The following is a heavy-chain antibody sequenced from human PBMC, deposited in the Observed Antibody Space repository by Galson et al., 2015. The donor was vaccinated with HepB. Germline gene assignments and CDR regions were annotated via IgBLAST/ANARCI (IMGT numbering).Heavy chain of an antibody. CDR2: INAGNGNT. D-gene: IGHD3-22*01. CDR3: ARDYYDSSGYGPYSDY. Sequence: SVKVSCKASGYTFTSYAMHWVRQAPGQRLEWMGWINAGNGNTKYSQKFQGRVTITRDTSASTAYMELSSLRSEDTAVYYCARDYYDSSGYGPYSDYWGQGTLVTVSS. CDR1: GYTFTSYA. V-gene: IGHV1-3*01. J-gene: IGHJ4*02.